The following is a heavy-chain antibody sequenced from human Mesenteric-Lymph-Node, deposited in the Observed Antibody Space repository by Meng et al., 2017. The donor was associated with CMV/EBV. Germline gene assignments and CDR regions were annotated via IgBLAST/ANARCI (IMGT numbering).Heavy chain of an antibody. V-gene: IGHV4-39*01. Sequence: GDSIRSPNYYWGWIRQPPGKGLEWIGSIYYSGTTYYNPSLKSRVAISVDTSNNQLSLKLSSVTAPDTAVYYCAAAPYSMFLDWYFDLWGRGALVTVSS. CDR1: GDSIRSPNYY. CDR2: IYYSGTT. D-gene: IGHD3-10*02. J-gene: IGHJ2*01. CDR3: AAAPYSMFLDWYFDL.